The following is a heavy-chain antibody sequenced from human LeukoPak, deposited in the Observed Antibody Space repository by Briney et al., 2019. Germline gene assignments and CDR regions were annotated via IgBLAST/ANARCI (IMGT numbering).Heavy chain of an antibody. CDR2: IYYSGSA. CDR1: GGSISSGGYY. V-gene: IGHV4-31*03. J-gene: IGHJ4*02. CDR3: ARGPMVRGVIMGSYYFDY. Sequence: PSQTLSLTCTVSGGSISSGGYYWSWIRQHPGKGLEWIGYIYYSGSAYYNPSLKSRVTISVDTSKNQFSLKLSSVTAADTAVYYCARGPMVRGVIMGSYYFDYWGQGTLVTVSS. D-gene: IGHD3-10*01.